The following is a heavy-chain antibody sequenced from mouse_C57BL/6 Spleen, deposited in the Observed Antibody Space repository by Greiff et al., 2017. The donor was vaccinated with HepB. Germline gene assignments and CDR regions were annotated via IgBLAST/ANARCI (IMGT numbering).Heavy chain of an antibody. V-gene: IGHV5-4*01. CDR1: GFTFSSYA. CDR2: ISDGGSYT. Sequence: EVKLMESGGGLVKPGGSLKLSCAASGFTFSSYAMSWVRQTPEKRLEWVATISDGGSYTYYPDNVKGRFTISRDNAKNNLYLQMSHLKSEDTAMYYCAREYYSNYGWFAYWGQGTLVTVSA. J-gene: IGHJ3*01. D-gene: IGHD2-5*01. CDR3: AREYYSNYGWFAY.